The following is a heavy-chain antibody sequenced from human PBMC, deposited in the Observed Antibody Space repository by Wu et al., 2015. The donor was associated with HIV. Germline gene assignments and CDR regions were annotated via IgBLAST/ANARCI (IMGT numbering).Heavy chain of an antibody. CDR3: ARCDYDILTAYYSPYYFDY. D-gene: IGHD3-9*01. CDR1: GYTFTGYY. J-gene: IGHJ4*02. V-gene: IGHV1-2*02. Sequence: QVQLVQSGAEVKKPGASVKVSCKASGYTFTGYYMHWVRQAPGQGLEWMGWINPNSGVTNYAQKFQGRVTMTRDTSISTAYMELSRLRSADTAVYYCARCDYDILTAYYSPYYFDYWGQGTLVTVSS. CDR2: INPNSGVT.